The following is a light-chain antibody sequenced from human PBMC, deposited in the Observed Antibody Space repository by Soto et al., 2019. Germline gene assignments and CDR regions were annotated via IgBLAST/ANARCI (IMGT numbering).Light chain of an antibody. CDR1: SGSIANNY. V-gene: IGLV6-57*01. CDR2: EDN. Sequence: NFMLTQPHSVSESPGKTVTLSCTRSSGSIANNYVQWYQQRPGSSPTTVIYEDNRRPSGVPDRFSGSIDSSSNSASLSISGLKPEDEADYYCQSYDSTNHWVFCGGTKLTVL. J-gene: IGLJ3*02. CDR3: QSYDSTNHWV.